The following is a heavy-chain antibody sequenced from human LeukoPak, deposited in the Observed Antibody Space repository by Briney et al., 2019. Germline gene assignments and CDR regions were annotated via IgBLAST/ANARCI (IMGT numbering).Heavy chain of an antibody. CDR1: GFTFSSYW. Sequence: HPGRSLRLSCAASGFTFSSYWMHWVRQAPGKGLVWVSRINSDGSSTSYADSVKGRFTISRDNAKNTLYLQMNSLRAEDTAVYYCASLTRILPLDYWGQGTLVTVSS. V-gene: IGHV3-74*01. J-gene: IGHJ4*02. CDR3: ASLTRILPLDY. D-gene: IGHD2/OR15-2a*01. CDR2: INSDGSST.